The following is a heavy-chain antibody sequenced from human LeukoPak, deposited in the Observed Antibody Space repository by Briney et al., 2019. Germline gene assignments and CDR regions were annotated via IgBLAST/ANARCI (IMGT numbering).Heavy chain of an antibody. V-gene: IGHV5-51*01. D-gene: IGHD5-24*01. CDR2: IYPGDSDT. CDR3: ASTVMATVNRGYYYGMDV. CDR1: GYSFTSYW. J-gene: IGHJ6*02. Sequence: GESLKISCKGSGYSFTSYWIGWVRQMPGKGLEWMGIIYPGDSDTRYSPSFQGQVTISADKSISTAYLQWSSLKASDTAMYYCASTVMATVNRGYYYGMDVWGQGTTVTVSS.